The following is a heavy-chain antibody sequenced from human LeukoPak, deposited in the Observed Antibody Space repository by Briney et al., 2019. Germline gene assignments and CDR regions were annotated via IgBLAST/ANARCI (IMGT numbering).Heavy chain of an antibody. J-gene: IGHJ4*02. CDR3: ARVGSSGWYDPLDY. V-gene: IGHV3-66*01. CDR2: IYSGGST. CDR1: GFTVSSNY. Sequence: GGSLRLSCAASGFTVSSNYMSWVRQAPGKGLEWVSVIYSGGSTYYADSVKGRFTISRDNSKNTLYLQMNSLRAEDTAVYYCARVGSSGWYDPLDYWGQGTLVTVSS. D-gene: IGHD6-19*01.